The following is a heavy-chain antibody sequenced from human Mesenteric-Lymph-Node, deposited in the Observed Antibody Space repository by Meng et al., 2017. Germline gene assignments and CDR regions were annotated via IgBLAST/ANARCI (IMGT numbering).Heavy chain of an antibody. Sequence: VRLVDSGAGWVHPGGSLRLSWAASGFTFSSYCMTWVRQAPGNGLVWVSRSNPDGSGTFYADSVKGRFTISRDNTKNTLYLQMNSLRAEDTAVYYCARGPSHWGQGTLVTVSS. CDR1: GFTFSSYC. V-gene: IGHV3-74*01. J-gene: IGHJ4*02. CDR2: SNPDGSGT. CDR3: ARGPSH.